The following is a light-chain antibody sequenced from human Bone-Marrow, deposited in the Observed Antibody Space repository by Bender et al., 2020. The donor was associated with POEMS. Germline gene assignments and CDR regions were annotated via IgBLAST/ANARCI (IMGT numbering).Light chain of an antibody. Sequence: QSVLTQPPSASATPGQSVTISCSGTSSNFGNNAANWYQHVPGTAPKLLLYSNNQRPSGVPDRFSASTSGTSASLAISGLHSDDEADYYCSSWDDSRSGWVFGGGTKLTVL. J-gene: IGLJ3*02. CDR2: SNN. V-gene: IGLV1-44*01. CDR1: SSNFGNNA. CDR3: SSWDDSRSGWV.